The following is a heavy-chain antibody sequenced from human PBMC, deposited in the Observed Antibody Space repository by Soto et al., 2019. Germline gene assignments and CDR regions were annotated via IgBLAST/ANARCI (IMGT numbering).Heavy chain of an antibody. Sequence: QVQLVQSGAEVKKPGSSVKVSCKASGGTFSSYAISWVRQAPGQGLGWMGGIIPIFGTANYAQKFQGRVTITADESTSTAYMELTSLRSEDTAVYYCARDAVVVAATSDVNWFDPWGQGTLVTVSS. D-gene: IGHD2-15*01. J-gene: IGHJ5*02. CDR3: ARDAVVVAATSDVNWFDP. CDR1: GGTFSSYA. V-gene: IGHV1-69*12. CDR2: IIPIFGTA.